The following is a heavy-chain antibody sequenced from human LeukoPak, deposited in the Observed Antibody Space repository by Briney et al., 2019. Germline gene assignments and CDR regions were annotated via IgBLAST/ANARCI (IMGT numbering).Heavy chain of an antibody. V-gene: IGHV3-20*04. Sequence: GGSLRLSCAASGFTFDDFAMSWVRQASGKGLEWVSGINWNGGSTGYADSVKGRFTISRDNAKKSLYLQMNSLRAEDTALYYCAGSGGASDYWGQGTLVTVSS. CDR3: AGSGGASDY. J-gene: IGHJ4*02. CDR1: GFTFDDFA. CDR2: INWNGGST. D-gene: IGHD3-16*01.